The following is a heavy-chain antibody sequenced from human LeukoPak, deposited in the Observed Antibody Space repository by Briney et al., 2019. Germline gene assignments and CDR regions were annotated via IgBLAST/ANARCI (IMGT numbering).Heavy chain of an antibody. CDR3: ARRYSSGWSQN. D-gene: IGHD6-19*01. J-gene: IGHJ4*02. CDR2: IYYSGST. Sequence: PSETLSLTCTVSGGSIGSSSYYWGWIRQPPGKGLEWIGSIYYSGSTYYNPSLKSRVTISVDTSKNQFSLKLSSVTAADTAVYYCARRYSSGWSQNWGQGTLVTVSS. V-gene: IGHV4-39*01. CDR1: GGSIGSSSYY.